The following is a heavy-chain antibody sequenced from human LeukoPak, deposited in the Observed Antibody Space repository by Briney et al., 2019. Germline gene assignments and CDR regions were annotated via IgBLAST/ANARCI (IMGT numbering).Heavy chain of an antibody. Sequence: PSETLSLTCAVYGGSFSGYYWSWIRQPPGKGLEWIGEINHSGSTNYNPSLKSRVTISVDTSKNQFSLKLSSVTAADTAVYYCARKVGYSYGYGDYWGQGTLVTVSS. D-gene: IGHD5-18*01. CDR2: INHSGST. CDR1: GGSFSGYY. CDR3: ARKVGYSYGYGDY. J-gene: IGHJ4*02. V-gene: IGHV4-34*01.